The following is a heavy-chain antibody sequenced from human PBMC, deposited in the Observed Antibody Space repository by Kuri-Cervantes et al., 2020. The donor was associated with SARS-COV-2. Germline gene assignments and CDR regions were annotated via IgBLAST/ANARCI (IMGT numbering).Heavy chain of an antibody. CDR3: ATGAANSYMDV. CDR2: IWYDGKNE. J-gene: IGHJ6*03. D-gene: IGHD3-10*01. CDR1: GFSLTNYA. Sequence: GGSLRLSCGASGFSLTNYAIHWVRQAPGKGLEWVSVIWYDGKNEYYAGSVKGRFNNSRDTSKNTVSLHMNSLRAEDTAMYYCATGAANSYMDVWGRGTTVTVSS. V-gene: IGHV3-33*08.